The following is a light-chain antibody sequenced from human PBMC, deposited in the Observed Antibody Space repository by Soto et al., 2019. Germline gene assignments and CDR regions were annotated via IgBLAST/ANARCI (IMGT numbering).Light chain of an antibody. CDR3: AAWDDSLNGVE. CDR1: SSNIGSTT. CDR2: NNN. J-gene: IGLJ3*02. Sequence: QSVLTQPPSACGTPGQRVTIACSGSSSNIGSTTVKWYQQLPGTAPKLLIYNNNQRPSGVPDRFSGSKSGTSASLAISGLQSEDEADYYCAAWDDSLNGVEFGGGTKVTVL. V-gene: IGLV1-44*01.